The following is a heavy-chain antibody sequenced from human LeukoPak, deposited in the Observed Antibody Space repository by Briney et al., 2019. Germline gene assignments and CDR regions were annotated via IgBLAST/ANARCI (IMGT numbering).Heavy chain of an antibody. CDR1: GFTFSSYA. D-gene: IGHD3-22*01. J-gene: IGHJ4*02. Sequence: GSLRLSCAASGFTFSSYAMSWVRQAPGKGLEWVSAISGSGGSTYYADSVKGRFTISRDNSKNTLYLQMNSLRAEDTAVYYCVTRGYYYDSSGYPYHFDYWGQGTLVTVSS. CDR2: ISGSGGST. CDR3: VTRGYYYDSSGYPYHFDY. V-gene: IGHV3-23*01.